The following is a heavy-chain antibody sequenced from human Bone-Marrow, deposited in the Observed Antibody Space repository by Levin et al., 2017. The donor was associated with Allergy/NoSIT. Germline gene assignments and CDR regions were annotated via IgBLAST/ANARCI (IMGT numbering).Heavy chain of an antibody. V-gene: IGHV3-7*01. CDR3: ATAVRGIPFDY. CDR2: INQDGSKK. J-gene: IGHJ4*02. CDR1: GFSFSRCW. D-gene: IGHD2-21*01. Sequence: PGGSLRLSCAASGFSFSRCWMSWVRQAPGKGLEWVATINQDGSKKYYVDSVKGRFTISRDNAKNSLHLQMNSLRAEDTAVYYCATAVRGIPFDYWGQGTLVTVSS.